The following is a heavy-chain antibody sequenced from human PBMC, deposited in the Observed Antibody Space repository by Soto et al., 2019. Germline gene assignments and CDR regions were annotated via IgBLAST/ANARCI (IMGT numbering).Heavy chain of an antibody. CDR3: ARAVGARPFYYYGMDV. Sequence: QVQLQQWGAGLLKPSETLSLTCAVYGGSFSGYYWSWIRQPPGKGLEWIGEINHSGSTNYNPSLKSRVTITVDTSKNQFSLKLSSVTAAATAVYYCARAVGARPFYYYGMDVWGQGTTVTVSS. CDR1: GGSFSGYY. D-gene: IGHD6-6*01. J-gene: IGHJ6*02. V-gene: IGHV4-34*01. CDR2: INHSGST.